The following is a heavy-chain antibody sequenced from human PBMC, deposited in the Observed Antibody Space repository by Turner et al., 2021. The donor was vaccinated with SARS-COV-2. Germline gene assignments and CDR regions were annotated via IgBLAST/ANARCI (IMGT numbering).Heavy chain of an antibody. Sequence: QLQLQESGPGLVKPSETLSLTRSVSGGSISNSNYYWGWIRQPPGKGPEWIGSIYYRGSTYYNTSLKSRVTISVDTSKNQFARKLSSVTTADTALYYCSRHASIVRGSPFDPWGQGTLVTVS. CDR1: GGSISNSNYY. V-gene: IGHV4-39*01. CDR2: IYYRGST. J-gene: IGHJ5*02. D-gene: IGHD3-10*02. CDR3: SRHASIVRGSPFDP.